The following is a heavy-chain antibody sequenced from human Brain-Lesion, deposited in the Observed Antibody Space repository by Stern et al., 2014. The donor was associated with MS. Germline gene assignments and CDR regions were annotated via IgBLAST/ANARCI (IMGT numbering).Heavy chain of an antibody. CDR1: GDSVSSNSAA. CDR3: AKGYNWFDS. CDR2: TYYRSKLYY. V-gene: IGHV6-1*01. Sequence: VQLLASGPGLMQPSQTLAFTCAISGDSVSSNSAAWNWRRQSPSRDLEWLGSTYYRSKLYYQNAESVKSRITINADTSTNQFSLQLTSVTPEDTAVYLCAKGYNWFDSWGQGTVVTVS. J-gene: IGHJ5*01.